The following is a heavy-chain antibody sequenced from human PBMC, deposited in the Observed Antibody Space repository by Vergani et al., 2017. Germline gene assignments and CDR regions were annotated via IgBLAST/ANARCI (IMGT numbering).Heavy chain of an antibody. D-gene: IGHD2-21*01. CDR2: IIPIFGTA. CDR1: GGTFSSYA. CDR3: ASTVPSYCGGDCYFLPVGFDY. V-gene: IGHV1-69*01. Sequence: QVQLVQSGAEVKKPGSSVKVSCKASGGTFSSYAISWVRHAPAPPLEWMGGIIPIFGTANYAQKFQGRVTITADESTSTAYMELSSLRSEDTAVYYCASTVPSYCGGDCYFLPVGFDYWGQGTLVTVAS. J-gene: IGHJ4*02.